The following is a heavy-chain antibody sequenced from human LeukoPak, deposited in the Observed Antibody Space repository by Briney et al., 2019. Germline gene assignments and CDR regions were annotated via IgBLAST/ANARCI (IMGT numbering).Heavy chain of an antibody. V-gene: IGHV3-48*03. D-gene: IGHD5-18*01. J-gene: IGHJ4*02. Sequence: GGSLRLSCAASGFTFSSYEMNWVRQAPGKGLEWVSYLSSSGSTIYYADSMKGRFTISRDNANNSLYLQMNSPRAEDTAVYYCAREDTAAAYFDYWGQGTLVTVSS. CDR2: LSSSGSTI. CDR1: GFTFSSYE. CDR3: AREDTAAAYFDY.